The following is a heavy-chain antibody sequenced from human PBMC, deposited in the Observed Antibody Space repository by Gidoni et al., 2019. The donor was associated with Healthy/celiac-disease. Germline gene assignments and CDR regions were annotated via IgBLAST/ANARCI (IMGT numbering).Heavy chain of an antibody. CDR2: ST. V-gene: IGHV4-39*01. J-gene: IGHJ5*02. CDR3: ARGPGLSYYYDSSGPYNWFDP. D-gene: IGHD3-22*01. Sequence: STYYNPSLKSRVTISVDTSKNQFSLKLSSVTAADTAVYYCARGPGLSYYYDSSGPYNWFDPWGQGTLVTVSS.